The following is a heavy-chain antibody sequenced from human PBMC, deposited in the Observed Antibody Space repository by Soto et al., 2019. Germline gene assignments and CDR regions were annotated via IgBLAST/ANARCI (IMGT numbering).Heavy chain of an antibody. V-gene: IGHV4-34*01. J-gene: IGHJ6*02. CDR1: GGSFSGYY. CDR2: INHSGST. CDR3: ARGQPTRPLGYYYYYGMDV. Sequence: SETLSLTCAVYGGSFSGYYWSWIRQPPGKGLEWIGEINHSGSTNYNPSLKSRVTISVDTSKNQFSLKLSSVTAADTAVYYCARGQPTRPLGYYYYYGMDVWGEGTTV.